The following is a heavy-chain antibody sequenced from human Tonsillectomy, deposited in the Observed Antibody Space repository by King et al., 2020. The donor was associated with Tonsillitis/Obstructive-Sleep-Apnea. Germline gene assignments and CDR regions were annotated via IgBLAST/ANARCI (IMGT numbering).Heavy chain of an antibody. V-gene: IGHV3-13*04. CDR3: ARGELSFPPDDAFDI. CDR2: IGTAGDT. D-gene: IGHD3-16*02. Sequence: VQLVESGGGLVQPGGSLRLSCAASGFTFSSYDMHWVRQATGKGLEWVSAIGTAGDTYYPGSVKGRFTISRENAKNSLYLQMNSLRAGDTAVYYCARGELSFPPDDAFDIWGQGTMVTVSS. J-gene: IGHJ3*02. CDR1: GFTFSSYD.